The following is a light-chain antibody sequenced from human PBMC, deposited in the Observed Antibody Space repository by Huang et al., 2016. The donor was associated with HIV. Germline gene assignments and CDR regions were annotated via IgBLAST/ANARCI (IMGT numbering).Light chain of an antibody. J-gene: IGKJ1*01. Sequence: DIQMTQSPSTLSAFVGDRLTTTCRAIQNISSWLAWYQQKPGKAPRLLIYEISSLESGVPSRFSGSGSGTEFTLTISSLQPDDIGTYYCQYGETFGQGSKVEVK. V-gene: IGKV1-5*03. CDR3: QYGET. CDR1: QNISSW. CDR2: EIS.